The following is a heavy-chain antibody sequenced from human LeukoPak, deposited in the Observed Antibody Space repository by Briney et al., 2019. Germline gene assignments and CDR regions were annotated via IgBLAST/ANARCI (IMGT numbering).Heavy chain of an antibody. CDR2: INPNSGDT. CDR3: ATGVATAFIY. Sequence: ASVKVSCKASGYTFTAYYIHWVRQAPGQGLEWMAWINPNSGDTYSAPQFQGRVTMTRDTSISTASMELSWLSSDDTAVYYCATGVATAFIYWGQGTLVTVSS. V-gene: IGHV1-2*02. CDR1: GYTFTAYY. J-gene: IGHJ4*02. D-gene: IGHD5-18*01.